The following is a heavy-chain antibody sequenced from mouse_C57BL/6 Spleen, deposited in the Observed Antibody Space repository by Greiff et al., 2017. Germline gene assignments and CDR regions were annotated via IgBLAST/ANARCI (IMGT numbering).Heavy chain of an antibody. V-gene: IGHV5-17*01. J-gene: IGHJ1*03. CDR3: ASYYYGSSLWYFDV. D-gene: IGHD1-1*01. CDR1: GFTFSDYG. Sequence: EVHLVESGGGLVKPGGSLKLSCAASGFTFSDYGMHWVRQAPEKGLEWVAYISSGNSTIYYADTVKGRFTISRDNAKNTLFLQMTSLRSEDTAMYYCASYYYGSSLWYFDVWGTGTTVTVSS. CDR2: ISSGNSTI.